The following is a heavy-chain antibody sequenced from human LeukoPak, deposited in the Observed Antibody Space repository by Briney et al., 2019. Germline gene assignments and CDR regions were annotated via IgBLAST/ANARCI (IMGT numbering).Heavy chain of an antibody. CDR3: AKEVGIAAAGRVDY. J-gene: IGHJ4*02. CDR1: GFTLSSYS. V-gene: IGHV3-21*01. CDR2: ISSRSSNI. D-gene: IGHD6-13*01. Sequence: PGGSLRLSCAASGFTLSSYSMNWVRQAPGKGLEWVSSISSRSSNIYYADSVKGRFTISRDNAKNSLYLQMNSLRAEDTAVYYCAKEVGIAAAGRVDYWGQGTLVTVSS.